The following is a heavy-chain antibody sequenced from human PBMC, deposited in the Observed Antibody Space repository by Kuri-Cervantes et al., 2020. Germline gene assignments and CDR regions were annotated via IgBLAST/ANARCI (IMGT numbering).Heavy chain of an antibody. Sequence: GGSLRLSCAASGFTFSSYWMSWVRQAPGKGLEWVANIKQDGSEKYYGDSVKGRFTISRDNAKNSLYLQMNSLRAEDTAVYYCARDGAPIYYYYMDVWGKGTTVTVSS. CDR1: GFTFSSYW. CDR2: IKQDGSEK. J-gene: IGHJ6*03. V-gene: IGHV3-7*01. D-gene: IGHD3-16*01. CDR3: ARDGAPIYYYYMDV.